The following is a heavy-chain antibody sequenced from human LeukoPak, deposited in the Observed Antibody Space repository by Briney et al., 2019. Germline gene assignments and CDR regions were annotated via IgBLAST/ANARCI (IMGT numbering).Heavy chain of an antibody. CDR2: IKSKTAGGTT. J-gene: IGHJ5*02. V-gene: IGHV3-15*01. CDR1: GFTFKNAW. Sequence: PGGSLRLSCVASGFTFKNAWMSWVRQAPGKGLEWVGRIKSKTAGGTTDYAAPVKGRFNISRDDSKNTLYLQMTSLQKEDSAIYYCTTLAYCVYYDDSGSYWFDPWGQGTLVTVSS. CDR3: TTLAYCVYYDDSGSYWFDP. D-gene: IGHD3-22*01.